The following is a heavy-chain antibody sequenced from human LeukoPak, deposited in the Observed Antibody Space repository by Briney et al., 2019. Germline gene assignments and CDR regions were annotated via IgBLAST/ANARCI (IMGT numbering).Heavy chain of an antibody. CDR3: ARVSLARRTLDY. CDR1: GYTFTSYY. J-gene: IGHJ4*02. Sequence: ASVKVSCKASGYTFTSYYMHWVRQAPGQGLEWMGIINPSGGSTSYALKFQGRVTMTRDTSTSTVYMELSSLRSEDTAVYYCARVSLARRTLDYWGQGTLVTVSS. CDR2: INPSGGST. V-gene: IGHV1-46*01.